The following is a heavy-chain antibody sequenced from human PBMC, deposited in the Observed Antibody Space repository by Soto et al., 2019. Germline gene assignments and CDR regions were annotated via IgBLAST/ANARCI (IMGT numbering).Heavy chain of an antibody. V-gene: IGHV3-23*01. Sequence: WEALLLSCAASGFILTNYAMNWGRQAPGKGVEWVSVIGGSGNSAYYADSVHGRFTISIDNSKNTLSLQMSSLTADDTAIYYCVRAGSGSFDFWGRGTMVTVSS. CDR2: IGGSGNSA. CDR3: VRAGSGSFDF. CDR1: GFILTNYA. J-gene: IGHJ3*01. D-gene: IGHD6-19*01.